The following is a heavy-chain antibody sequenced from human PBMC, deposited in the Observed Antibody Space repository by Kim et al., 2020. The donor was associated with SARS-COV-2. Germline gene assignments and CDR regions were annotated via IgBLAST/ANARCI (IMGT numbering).Heavy chain of an antibody. V-gene: IGHV3-11*05. D-gene: IGHD3-22*01. J-gene: IGHJ4*02. Sequence: YADFMKGRFTISRDNAKNSLYLHINSLRAEDTAVYYCARAVYDDNYSYFDYWGQGTLVTVSS. CDR3: ARAVYDDNYSYFDY.